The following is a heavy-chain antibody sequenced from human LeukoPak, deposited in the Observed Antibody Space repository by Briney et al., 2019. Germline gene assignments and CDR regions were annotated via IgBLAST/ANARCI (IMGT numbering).Heavy chain of an antibody. D-gene: IGHD1-1*01. CDR1: GFSVRDLW. V-gene: IGHV3-7*01. CDR3: VRGGWELDY. CDR2: IKEDRTAD. J-gene: IGHJ4*02. Sequence: GSLRPSRAAVGFSVRDLWMAWVRQAPREGLEWVAHIKEDRTADYYVDSVKGRFSISKDDGKNPLHLQMNSLRVEDTAVYYCVRGGWELDYWGQGTLVTVSS.